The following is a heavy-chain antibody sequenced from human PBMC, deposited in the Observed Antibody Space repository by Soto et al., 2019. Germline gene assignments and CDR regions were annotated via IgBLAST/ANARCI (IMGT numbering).Heavy chain of an antibody. D-gene: IGHD3-10*01. Sequence: QVQLVQSGAEVKKPGASVKVSCKASGYTFTSYDINWVRQATGQGLEWMGWMNPNSGNTGYAQKFQGRVIMTRNTSTRTAYMELSSMRCEDTAVYYCASLRGAKYYCYGMDVWGQGTTVTVSS. CDR1: GYTFTSYD. V-gene: IGHV1-8*01. CDR3: ASLRGAKYYCYGMDV. CDR2: MNPNSGNT. J-gene: IGHJ6*02.